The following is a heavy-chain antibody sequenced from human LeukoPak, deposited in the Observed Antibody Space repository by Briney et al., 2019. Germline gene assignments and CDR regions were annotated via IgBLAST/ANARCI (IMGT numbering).Heavy chain of an antibody. CDR1: GFTFSSYT. V-gene: IGHV3-21*01. CDR2: ISSGSDYI. Sequence: PGGSLRLSCGASGFTFSSYTMIWVRQAPGKGLEWVSSISSGSDYIYYADSLKGRFTISRDNPTNSLYLQMNSLRVDDTALYYCARMPAAIDYWGQGTLVTVSS. D-gene: IGHD2-2*01. J-gene: IGHJ4*02. CDR3: ARMPAAIDY.